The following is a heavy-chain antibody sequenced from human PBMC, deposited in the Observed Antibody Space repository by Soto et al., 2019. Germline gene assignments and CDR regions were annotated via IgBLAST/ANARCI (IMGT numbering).Heavy chain of an antibody. CDR2: IKQDGSEK. D-gene: IGHD3-22*01. CDR1: VFTFSSYW. V-gene: IGHV3-7*04. CDR3: ARARDYYDSSGYSLGAINI. J-gene: IGHJ3*02. Sequence: GGSLRLSCAASVFTFSSYWMNWVRHAPGKGLEWVANIKQDGSEKHYVDSVKGRFTISRDSAKNSLYLQMNSLRAEDTAVYYCARARDYYDSSGYSLGAINIRGQGVMGIVS.